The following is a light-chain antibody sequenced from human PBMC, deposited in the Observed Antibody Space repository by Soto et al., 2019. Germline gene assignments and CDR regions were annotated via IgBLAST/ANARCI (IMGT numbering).Light chain of an antibody. CDR2: DAS. J-gene: IGKJ4*01. CDR3: QQRSNWPLT. Sequence: EIVLTQSPATLSLSPGERATLSSRASQSISNSLAWYQQKPGQAPRLLIFDASNRATGIPARFSGSGSGTDFTLTISSLEPADFAVYYCQQRSNWPLTFGGGTKVEIK. CDR1: QSISNS. V-gene: IGKV3-11*01.